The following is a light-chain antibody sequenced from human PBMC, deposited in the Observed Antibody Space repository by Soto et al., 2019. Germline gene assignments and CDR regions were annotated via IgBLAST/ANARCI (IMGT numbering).Light chain of an antibody. J-gene: IGKJ4*01. CDR1: QSISSSY. Sequence: ENVLTQPPGTLSLSPGERATLSCRASQSISSSYLAWYQQKPGQTPRLLIYQASNRATGIPDRFSGSGSGTDFTLTISRLEPEDFAVYYCQQYGDSLLTFGGGTKVEIK. V-gene: IGKV3-20*01. CDR2: QAS. CDR3: QQYGDSLLT.